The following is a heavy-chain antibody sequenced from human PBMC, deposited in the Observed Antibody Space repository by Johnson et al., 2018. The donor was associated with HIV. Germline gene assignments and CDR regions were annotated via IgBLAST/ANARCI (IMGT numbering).Heavy chain of an antibody. D-gene: IGHD5-24*01. V-gene: IGHV3-7*01. Sequence: VQLVESGGGLVQPGGSLRLSCAASVFTFSSYWMSWVRQAPGKGLEWVANIKQDGSEKYYVDSVKGRFTISRDNAKNSLYLQMNSLRAEDTAVYYCARDREDGLDAFDIWGQGTMVTVSS. J-gene: IGHJ3*02. CDR2: IKQDGSEK. CDR3: ARDREDGLDAFDI. CDR1: VFTFSSYW.